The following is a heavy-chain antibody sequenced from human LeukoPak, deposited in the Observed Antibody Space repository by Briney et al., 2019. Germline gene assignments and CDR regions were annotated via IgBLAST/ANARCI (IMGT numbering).Heavy chain of an antibody. CDR2: ISGSGGGT. J-gene: IGHJ4*02. V-gene: IGHV3-23*01. Sequence: GGSLRLSCAASGFTFSSYAMSWVRQAPGKGPEWVSGISGSGGGTYYADSVKGRFTISRDNSKNTLYLQMNGLRAEDTAVYYCVKEGWSDNWGQGTLVTVSS. D-gene: IGHD6-19*01. CDR3: VKEGWSDN. CDR1: GFTFSSYA.